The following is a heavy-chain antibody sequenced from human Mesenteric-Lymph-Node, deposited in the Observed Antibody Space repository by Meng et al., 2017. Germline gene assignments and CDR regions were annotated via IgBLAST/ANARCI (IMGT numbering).Heavy chain of an antibody. J-gene: IGHJ4*02. CDR1: GFTFSSHA. CDR2: IWYDGSNR. CDR3: AREDDRRGSVYVAY. Sequence: GESLKISCAGSGFTFSSHAIHWVRQAPGKGLEWVTQIWYDGSNRYYGDSVKGRFTVSRDNSKNTLYLQMNSLRAEDTAVYYCAREDDRRGSVYVAYWGQGTLVTVSS. V-gene: IGHV3-33*01. D-gene: IGHD3-9*01.